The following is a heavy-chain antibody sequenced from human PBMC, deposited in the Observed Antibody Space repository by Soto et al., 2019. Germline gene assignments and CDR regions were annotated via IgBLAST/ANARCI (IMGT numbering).Heavy chain of an antibody. V-gene: IGHV4-31*03. Sequence: TSETLSLTCTVSGGSISSGGYYWSWIRQHPGKGLEWIGYIYYSGSTYYNPSLKSRVTISVDTSKNQFSLKLSSVTAADTAVYYCARSEQPYGELDYWGQGTLVTVSS. CDR2: IYYSGST. D-gene: IGHD4-17*01. CDR1: GGSISSGGYY. CDR3: ARSEQPYGELDY. J-gene: IGHJ4*02.